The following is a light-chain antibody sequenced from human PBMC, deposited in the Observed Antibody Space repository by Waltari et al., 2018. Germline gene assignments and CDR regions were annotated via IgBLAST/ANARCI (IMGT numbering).Light chain of an antibody. Sequence: SLLSQPPSASGPPGQRVTISCSGSSSTIGSNPVLWYHHLPGTAPKLLIFTNSQRPSGVPVRFSGSKSGTSASLAISGLQSEDEADYYCAAWDDRLNAWVFGGGTKLTVL. CDR2: TNS. CDR1: SSTIGSNP. CDR3: AAWDDRLNAWV. V-gene: IGLV1-44*01. J-gene: IGLJ3*02.